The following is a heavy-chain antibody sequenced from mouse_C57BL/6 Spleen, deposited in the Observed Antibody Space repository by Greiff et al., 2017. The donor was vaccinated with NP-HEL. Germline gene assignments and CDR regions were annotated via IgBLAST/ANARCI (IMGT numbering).Heavy chain of an antibody. CDR3: ARYGNYPYFDV. CDR1: GYTFTSYW. CDR2: IDPSDSET. D-gene: IGHD2-1*01. Sequence: VQLQQPGAELVRPGSSVKLSCKASGYTFTSYWMHWVKQRPIQGLEWIGNIDPSDSETHYNQKFKDKATLTVDKSSSTAYMQRSSLTSEDSAVYYCARYGNYPYFDVWGTGTTVTVSS. J-gene: IGHJ1*03. V-gene: IGHV1-52*01.